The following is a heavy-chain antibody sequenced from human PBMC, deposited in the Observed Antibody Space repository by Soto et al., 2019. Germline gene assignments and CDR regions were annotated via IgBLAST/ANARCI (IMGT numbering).Heavy chain of an antibody. CDR3: ARDWRWFFDL. CDR1: GFIINSHS. J-gene: IGHJ2*01. V-gene: IGHV3-48*02. CDR2: INGNSGTI. D-gene: IGHD3-3*01. Sequence: GGSLRLSCAASGFIINSHSLNWVRQAPGRGLEWVSYINGNSGTIHYADSVKGRFTISRDNAKNSVFLQMNSLRDDDTAVYFCARDWRWFFDLWGRGTLVTVSS.